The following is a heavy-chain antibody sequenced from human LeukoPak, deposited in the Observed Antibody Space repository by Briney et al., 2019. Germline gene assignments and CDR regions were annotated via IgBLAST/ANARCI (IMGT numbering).Heavy chain of an antibody. D-gene: IGHD3-16*01. CDR2: MSGSGDYI. J-gene: IGHJ4*02. CDR1: GFNFSTYS. Sequence: GGSLRLSYAASGFNFSTYSMNWVRQAPGKGLEWVSYMSGSGDYIYYADSVKGRFTISRDNAKNSLSLQMSSLRAEDTALYYCARELGGITPPYYFDSWGQGILVTVSS. CDR3: ARELGGITPPYYFDS. V-gene: IGHV3-21*01.